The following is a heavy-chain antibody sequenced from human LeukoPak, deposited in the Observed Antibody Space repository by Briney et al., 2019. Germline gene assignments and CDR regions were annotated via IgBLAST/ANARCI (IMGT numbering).Heavy chain of an antibody. CDR3: AREAGYCSGGSCYSGWFDP. Sequence: SETLSLTCTVSGDSISSSSYYWGWIRQPPGKGLEWIGSIYYSGSTYYNPSLKSRVTISVDTSKNQFSLKVNSVTAADTAVYYCAREAGYCSGGSCYSGWFDPWGQGTLVTVSS. CDR1: GDSISSSSYY. V-gene: IGHV4-39*07. CDR2: IYYSGST. D-gene: IGHD2-15*01. J-gene: IGHJ5*02.